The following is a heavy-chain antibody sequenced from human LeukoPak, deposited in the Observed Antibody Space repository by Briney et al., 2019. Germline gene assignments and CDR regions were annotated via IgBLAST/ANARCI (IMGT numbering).Heavy chain of an antibody. D-gene: IGHD3-22*01. CDR3: AREGRIGMMVVAKGAFDI. V-gene: IGHV1-69*06. Sequence: SVKVSCKASGGTFSSYAISWVRQAPGQGLEWMGGIIPIFGTANYAQKFQGRVTITADKSTSTVYMELSSLRAEDTAVYYCAREGRIGMMVVAKGAFDIWGQGTMVTVSS. J-gene: IGHJ3*02. CDR2: IIPIFGTA. CDR1: GGTFSSYA.